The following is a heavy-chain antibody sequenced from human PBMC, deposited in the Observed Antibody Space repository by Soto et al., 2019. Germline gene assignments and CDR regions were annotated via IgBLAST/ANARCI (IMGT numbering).Heavy chain of an antibody. D-gene: IGHD3-10*01. V-gene: IGHV3-73*01. CDR3: TSSVVELLPDY. CDR2: IRSKVNSYAT. Sequence: TFSDSAIHWVRQASGKGLEWVARIRSKVNSYATVYAASVSGRFTISRDDSKNTAYLQMNSLKTEDTAIYYCTSSVVELLPDYWGQGALVTVSS. J-gene: IGHJ4*02. CDR1: TFSDSA.